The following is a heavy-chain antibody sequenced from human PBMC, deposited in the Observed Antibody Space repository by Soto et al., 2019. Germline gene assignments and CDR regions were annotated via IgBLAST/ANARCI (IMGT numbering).Heavy chain of an antibody. D-gene: IGHD6-19*01. CDR3: AREDRSSGWYVGY. J-gene: IGHJ4*02. V-gene: IGHV3-33*01. Sequence: QVQLVESGGGVVQPGRSLRLSCAASGFTFSSYGMHWVRQAPGKGLEWVAVIWYDGSNKYYADSVKGRFTISRDNSKHTLYLQMNSLRAEDTAVYYCAREDRSSGWYVGYWGQGTLVTVSS. CDR1: GFTFSSYG. CDR2: IWYDGSNK.